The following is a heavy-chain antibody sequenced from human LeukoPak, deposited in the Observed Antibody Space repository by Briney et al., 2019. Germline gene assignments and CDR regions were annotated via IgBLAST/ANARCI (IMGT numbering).Heavy chain of an antibody. D-gene: IGHD3-16*02. CDR1: AGSISSSSYY. J-gene: IGHJ4*02. CDR3: ASTPRGYYDYVRGSYRSPLFVDY. CDR2: IYYGGST. Sequence: PSETLSLTCTVSAGSISSSSYYWGWIRQPPGKGLEWIGSIYYGGSTYYNPSLKSRVTISVDPSKNQFSLKLSSVTAADTAVYYCASTPRGYYDYVRGSYRSPLFVDYWGQGTLVTVSS. V-gene: IGHV4-39*01.